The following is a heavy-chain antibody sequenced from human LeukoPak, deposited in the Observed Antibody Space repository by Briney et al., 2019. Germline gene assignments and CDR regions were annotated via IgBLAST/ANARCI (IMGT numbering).Heavy chain of an antibody. CDR3: ATTGDISTGHYAGY. Sequence: SETLSLPCSVSSGSISSSSNFWAWIRQPPGKGLEWLGSIYYSGRTFYNPSLQSRVTISVYTTKNQFSLKLSSVTGADTAVYFCATTGDISTGHYAGYWGQGTLVTVSS. D-gene: IGHD3-9*01. CDR1: SGSISSSSNF. CDR2: IYYSGRT. J-gene: IGHJ4*02. V-gene: IGHV4-39*01.